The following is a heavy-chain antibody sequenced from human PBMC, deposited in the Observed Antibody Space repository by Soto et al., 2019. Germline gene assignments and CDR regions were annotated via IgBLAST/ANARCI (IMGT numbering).Heavy chain of an antibody. V-gene: IGHV4-39*01. J-gene: IGHJ6*02. CDR2: IDYNGVT. Sequence: SETLSLTCTVSGGTIYINDYYLGWIRQPPAKGLEWIGNIDYNGVTSYNPSLKTRVTISRDTSKNQFSLRLTSVTAAYTALYSCGKVLVDATNNTDFYLWGPETAGTRSS. CDR3: GKVLVDATNNTDFYL. D-gene: IGHD2-15*01. CDR1: GGTIYINDYY.